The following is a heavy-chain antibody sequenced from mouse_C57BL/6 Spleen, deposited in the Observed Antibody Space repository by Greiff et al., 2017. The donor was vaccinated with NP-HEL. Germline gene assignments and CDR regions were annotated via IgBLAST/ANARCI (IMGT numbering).Heavy chain of an antibody. CDR2: ISSGGDYI. CDR1: GFTFSSYA. Sequence: EVMLVESGEGLVKPGGSLKLSCAASGFTFSSYAMSWVRQTPEKRLEWVAYISSGGDYIYYADTVKGRFTISRDNARNTLYLQMSSLKSEDTAMYYCTRAANWGYAMDYWGQGTSVTVSS. D-gene: IGHD4-1*01. J-gene: IGHJ4*01. CDR3: TRAANWGYAMDY. V-gene: IGHV5-9-1*02.